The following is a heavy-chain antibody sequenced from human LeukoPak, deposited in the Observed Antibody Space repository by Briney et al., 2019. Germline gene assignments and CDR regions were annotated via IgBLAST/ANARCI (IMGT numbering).Heavy chain of an antibody. V-gene: IGHV3-30-3*01. CDR3: AKEGTGILFDY. CDR1: GFTFSSNA. CDR2: ISYDGGNT. Sequence: GRSLRLSCAASGFTFSSNAIHWVRQAPGKGLEWVAEISYDGGNTYYADSVKGRFTISRDNSKNTLYLQMNSLRAEDTAVYYCAKEGTGILFDYWGQGTLVTVSS. J-gene: IGHJ4*02. D-gene: IGHD1-1*01.